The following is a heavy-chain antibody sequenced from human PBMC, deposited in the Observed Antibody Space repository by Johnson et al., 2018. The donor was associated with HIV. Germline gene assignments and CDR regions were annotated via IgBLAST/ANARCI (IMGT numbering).Heavy chain of an antibody. CDR3: ARKQWLEIPADALDV. J-gene: IGHJ3*01. CDR1: GFTFSNSD. Sequence: VQLVESGGGLIQPGGSLRLSCAASGFTFSNSDMYWVRQPTGKGLEWVSGLGTAGDTYYAGSLTGRFTISREDAKNSLYLQMNSLRAEDTAGFYCARKQWLEIPADALDVWGQGTMVTVSS. CDR2: LGTAGDT. D-gene: IGHD6-19*01. V-gene: IGHV3-13*01.